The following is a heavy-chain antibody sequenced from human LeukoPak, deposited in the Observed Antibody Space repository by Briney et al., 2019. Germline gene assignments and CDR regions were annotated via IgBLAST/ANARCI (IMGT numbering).Heavy chain of an antibody. CDR1: GFTFSNYA. Sequence: GGSLRLSCAASGFTFSNYAMSWVRQAPGKGLEWVSVIYTDGSTYYADSVRARFSISRDDSKNTLSLQMNSLRAEDTAVYYCARGPYRNIQGWGQGTLVTVSS. V-gene: IGHV3-66*01. CDR3: ARGPYRNIQG. J-gene: IGHJ4*02. D-gene: IGHD1/OR15-1a*01. CDR2: IYTDGST.